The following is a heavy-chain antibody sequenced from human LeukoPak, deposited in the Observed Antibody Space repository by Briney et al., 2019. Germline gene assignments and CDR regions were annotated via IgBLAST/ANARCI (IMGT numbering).Heavy chain of an antibody. D-gene: IGHD2-8*01. Sequence: GGSLRLSCAASGFTFSSYGMHWVRRAPGKGLEWVALISYDGSKTYYTDSVKGRFTISRDDSKNTLVLQMNSLRAEDTAVYYCAKVGDTSMVKPYWYFDLWGRGTLVTVSS. V-gene: IGHV3-30*18. CDR3: AKVGDTSMVKPYWYFDL. CDR2: ISYDGSKT. J-gene: IGHJ2*01. CDR1: GFTFSSYG.